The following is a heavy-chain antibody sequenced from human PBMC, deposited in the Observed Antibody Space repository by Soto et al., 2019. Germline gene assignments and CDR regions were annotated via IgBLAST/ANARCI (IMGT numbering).Heavy chain of an antibody. D-gene: IGHD3-3*01. CDR3: ARVWRNDFWSGPAWFDY. CDR2: IKQDGSEK. J-gene: IGHJ4*02. V-gene: IGHV3-7*01. Sequence: PGGSLRLSCAASGFTFSSYWMSWVRQAPGKGLEWVANIKQDGSEKYYVDSVKGRFTISRDNAKNSLYLQMNSLRAEDTAVYYCARVWRNDFWSGPAWFDYWGQGTLVTVSS. CDR1: GFTFSSYW.